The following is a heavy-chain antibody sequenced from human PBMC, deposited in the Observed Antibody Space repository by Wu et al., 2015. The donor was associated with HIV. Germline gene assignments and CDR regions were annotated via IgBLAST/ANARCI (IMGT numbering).Heavy chain of an antibody. CDR3: AVPDCSSTSCRPPYYYYMDV. J-gene: IGHJ6*03. CDR1: GYTFTGYY. V-gene: IGHV1-2*02. Sequence: QVQLVQSGAEVKKPEASVKVSCKASGYTFTGYYMHWVRQAPGQGLEWMGWINPNSGGTNYAQKFQGRVTMTRDTSISTAYMELSRLRSDDTAVYYCAVPDCSSTSCRPPYYYYMDVWGKGTTVTVSS. CDR2: INPNSGGT. D-gene: IGHD2-2*01.